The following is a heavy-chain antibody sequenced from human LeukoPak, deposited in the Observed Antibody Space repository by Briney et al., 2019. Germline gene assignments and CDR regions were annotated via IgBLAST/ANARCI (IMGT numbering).Heavy chain of an antibody. J-gene: IGHJ4*02. D-gene: IGHD3-16*01. Sequence: SETLSLTCTVSGGSISSSSYYWGWIRQPPGKGLEWIGSIYYSGSTYYNPSLKSRVTISVDTSRNQFSLTLSSVTAADTAVYYCARDHRGSYYFDYWGQGTLVTVSS. V-gene: IGHV4-39*07. CDR2: IYYSGST. CDR3: ARDHRGSYYFDY. CDR1: GGSISSSSYY.